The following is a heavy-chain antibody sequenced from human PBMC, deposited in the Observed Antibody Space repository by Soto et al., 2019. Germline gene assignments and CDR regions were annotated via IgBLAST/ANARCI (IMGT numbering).Heavy chain of an antibody. J-gene: IGHJ4*02. CDR3: AYSMYHYLIYPVRHWYN. D-gene: IGHD3-10*01. CDR2: IQWNDDQ. V-gene: IGHV2-5*01. Sequence: QITLKESGPAVVRPTQTLTLTCTFSGFSLNNSGVGVGWIRQPPGKALEWLALIQWNDDQRYSPSLKTRLSITKDTSKNQVVFKMTNMDPVDTGTYYSAYSMYHYLIYPVRHWYNWGQGTLITVSS. CDR1: GFSLNNSGVG.